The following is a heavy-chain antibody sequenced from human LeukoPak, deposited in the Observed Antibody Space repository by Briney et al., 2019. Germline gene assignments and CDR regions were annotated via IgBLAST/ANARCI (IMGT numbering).Heavy chain of an antibody. V-gene: IGHV3-23*01. Sequence: GSLRLSCAASGFTFSSYAMNWVRQAPGKGLELVSTISGSGGSKHYADSVEGRFTISRDNSKNTVYLQMNSLRAEDTAIYYCAKLTSASGAYGVDVWGQGTTVTVSS. D-gene: IGHD3-10*01. CDR3: AKLTSASGAYGVDV. J-gene: IGHJ6*02. CDR2: ISGSGGSK. CDR1: GFTFSSYA.